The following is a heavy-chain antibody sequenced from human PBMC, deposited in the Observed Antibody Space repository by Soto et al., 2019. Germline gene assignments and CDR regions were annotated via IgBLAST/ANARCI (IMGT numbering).Heavy chain of an antibody. Sequence: GGSLRLSCAASGFTFSSYALSWVRQAPGKGLQCVSTISGNGVSTYYADSVKGRFTISRDNSRNTLYLQMNSLRAEDTAVYYCAKVQGSGSGLYYFYYYGMDVSGQGTTLTVSS. CDR1: GFTFSSYA. CDR3: AKVQGSGSGLYYFYYYGMDV. CDR2: ISGNGVST. V-gene: IGHV3-23*01. J-gene: IGHJ6*02. D-gene: IGHD3-10*01.